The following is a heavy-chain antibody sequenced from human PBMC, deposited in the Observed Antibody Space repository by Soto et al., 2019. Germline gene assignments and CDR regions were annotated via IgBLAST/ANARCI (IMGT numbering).Heavy chain of an antibody. CDR3: ATERWEDAFDI. Sequence: QEQLVQSGAEVKKPGASVKVSCKASGYTFTSYDITWVRQATGQGLEWMGWMNPNSGNTGYAQKFKGRVTRTMNTSRGTAYMELSSLRSEDTAVYYCATERWEDAFDIWGQGTMVTVSS. CDR2: MNPNSGNT. CDR1: GYTFTSYD. J-gene: IGHJ3*02. D-gene: IGHD1-26*01. V-gene: IGHV1-8*01.